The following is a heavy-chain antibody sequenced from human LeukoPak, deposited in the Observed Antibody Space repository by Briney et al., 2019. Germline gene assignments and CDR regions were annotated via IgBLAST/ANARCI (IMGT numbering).Heavy chain of an antibody. CDR3: ARPQYQPGGWFGP. J-gene: IGHJ5*02. D-gene: IGHD2-2*01. CDR2: IYYSGST. CDR1: GASISSYY. Sequence: SETLSLTCSVSGASISSYYWSWIRQPPGKGLEWIGSIYYSGSTYYNPSLQSRVTISVDTSKNQFSLKLTSVTAADTAVYYCARPQYQPGGWFGPWGQGTLVTVSS. V-gene: IGHV4-39*01.